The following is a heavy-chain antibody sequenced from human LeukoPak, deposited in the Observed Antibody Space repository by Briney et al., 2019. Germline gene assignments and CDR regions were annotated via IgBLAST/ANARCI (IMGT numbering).Heavy chain of an antibody. CDR2: IHGGGDT. CDR1: GFTVSDAY. CDR3: ARANRGFSYILEF. Sequence: GGSLSLSCGPSGFTVSDAYMTWVRHTPGKGLEWVSVIHGGGDTGYSDSVKGRFIISRDNSKNTLYLQMNSLKVEDTAVYYCARANRGFSYILEFWRQGTLVTVSS. J-gene: IGHJ4*02. D-gene: IGHD4/OR15-4a*01. V-gene: IGHV3-53*01.